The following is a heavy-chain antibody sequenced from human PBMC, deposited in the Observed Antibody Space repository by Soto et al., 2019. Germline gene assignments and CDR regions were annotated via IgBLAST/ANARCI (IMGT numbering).Heavy chain of an antibody. D-gene: IGHD1-26*01. V-gene: IGHV1-69*10. CDR1: GVTFSSYA. J-gene: IGHJ6*02. CDR3: ARGSIVGATNYYYGMDV. Sequence: ASVKVSCKASGVTFSSYAISWVRQAPGQGLEWMGGISPILGIANYAQKFQGRVTITAAKSTSTAYMELSSLRSEDTAVYYCARGSIVGATNYYYGMDVWGQGTTVTVSS. CDR2: ISPILGIA.